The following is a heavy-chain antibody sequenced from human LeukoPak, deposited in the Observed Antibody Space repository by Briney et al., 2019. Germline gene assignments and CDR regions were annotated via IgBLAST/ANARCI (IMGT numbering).Heavy chain of an antibody. CDR1: GYTFTSYG. CDR3: ARDLGGYGSGGSCGREFDY. V-gene: IGHV1-18*01. J-gene: IGHJ4*02. CDR2: ISAYNGNT. Sequence: LGASVKVSCKASGYTFTSYGISWVRQAPGQGLEWMGWISAYNGNTNYAQKLQGRVTMTTDTSTSTAYMELRSLRSDDTAVYYCARDLGGYGSGGSCGREFDYWGQGTLVTVSS. D-gene: IGHD2-15*01.